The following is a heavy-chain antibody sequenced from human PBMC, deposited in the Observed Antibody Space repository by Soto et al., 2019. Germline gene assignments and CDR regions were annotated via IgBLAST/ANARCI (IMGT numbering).Heavy chain of an antibody. J-gene: IGHJ6*02. D-gene: IGHD3-16*01. Sequence: QVQLVQCAAEVKKPGASVKVSCRASSYTFIRCGITWVRQAHGQGFEWMGWISAYNDYTIYAQKLQDRVTMTTDTSTRTVYLELRGLKSDDTAVYYCARGGYNDNSWGKLSHYGLDVWGQGTSVTVSS. CDR2: ISAYNDYT. CDR1: SYTFIRCG. V-gene: IGHV1-18*01. CDR3: ARGGYNDNSWGKLSHYGLDV.